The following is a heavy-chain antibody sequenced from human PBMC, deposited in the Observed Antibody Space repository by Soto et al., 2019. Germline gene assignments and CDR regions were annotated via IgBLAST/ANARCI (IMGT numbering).Heavy chain of an antibody. Sequence: QVQLVQSGAEVKKPGSSVKVSCKASGGTFSSYTISWVRQAPGQGLEWMGRIIPILGIANYAQKFQGRVTITADKSTSTAYKEQSSLRSEDTAVYYCANSGYDFNYYGMDVWGQGTTVTVSS. J-gene: IGHJ6*02. V-gene: IGHV1-69*02. CDR1: GGTFSSYT. D-gene: IGHD5-12*01. CDR3: ANSGYDFNYYGMDV. CDR2: IIPILGIA.